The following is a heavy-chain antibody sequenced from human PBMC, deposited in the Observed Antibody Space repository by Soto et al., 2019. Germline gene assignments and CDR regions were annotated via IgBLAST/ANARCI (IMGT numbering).Heavy chain of an antibody. CDR1: GFTFNTYA. J-gene: IGHJ6*02. CDR3: TTGRLLPPYYYYYGMDV. CDR2: ISASDGTT. D-gene: IGHD2-15*01. Sequence: GGSLRLSCAASGFTFNTYAMSWVRQASGKGLEWVSSISASDGTTYYADSVKGRFTISRDNSKSTLYLHMNSLRAEDTAVYYCTTGRLLPPYYYYYGMDVWGQGTTVTVS. V-gene: IGHV3-23*01.